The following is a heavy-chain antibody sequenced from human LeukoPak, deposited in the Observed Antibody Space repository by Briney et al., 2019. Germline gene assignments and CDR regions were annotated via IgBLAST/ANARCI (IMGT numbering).Heavy chain of an antibody. D-gene: IGHD5-12*01. V-gene: IGHV3-33*01. CDR3: ARDRSAYGLDY. CDR2: IWYDGSNK. J-gene: IGHJ4*02. Sequence: PGRSLRLSCAASGFTFSSYGMHWVRQAPGKGLEWVAVIWYDGSNKYYADSVKGRFTISRDNSKNTLYLQMSSLRADDTAVYYCARDRSAYGLDYWGQGSLVTVSS. CDR1: GFTFSSYG.